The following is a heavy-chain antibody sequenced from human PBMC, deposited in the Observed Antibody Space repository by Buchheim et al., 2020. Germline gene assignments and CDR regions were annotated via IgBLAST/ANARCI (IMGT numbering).Heavy chain of an antibody. D-gene: IGHD1-26*01. V-gene: IGHV3-30*18. CDR2: ISYDGSNK. Sequence: QVQLVESGGGVVQPGRSLRLSCAASGFTFSSYGMHWVRQAPGKGLEWVAVISYDGSNKYYADSVKGRFTISRDNSKNKLYLQMNSLRAEDTAVYYCAKPTVGASYYYYGMDVWGQGTT. CDR3: AKPTVGASYYYYGMDV. J-gene: IGHJ6*02. CDR1: GFTFSSYG.